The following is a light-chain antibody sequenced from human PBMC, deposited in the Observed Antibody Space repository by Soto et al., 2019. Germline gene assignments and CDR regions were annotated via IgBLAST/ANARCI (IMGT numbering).Light chain of an antibody. V-gene: IGKV1-5*03. CDR3: QQANAFTLT. J-gene: IGKJ5*01. CDR1: QSISSW. Sequence: IQMTQAPSTLSASGGARPNITCRPSQSISSWLAWYQQKPGKAPKLLIYEASRLESGVPSRISGSGSGTHFNLTISSLQPEDLATYYCQQANAFTLTFGQGTRVEIK. CDR2: EAS.